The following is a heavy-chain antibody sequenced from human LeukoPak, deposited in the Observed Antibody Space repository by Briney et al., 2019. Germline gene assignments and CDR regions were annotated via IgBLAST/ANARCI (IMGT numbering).Heavy chain of an antibody. V-gene: IGHV1-18*01. Sequence: GASVKVSCKASGYTFTSYGISWVRQAPGQGLEWMGWISAYNGNTNYAQKLQGRVTMTTDTSTSTAYMELRSLRSDDTAVYYCARVHQIGAAAGKSYGLHLPDDYWGQGTLVTVSS. J-gene: IGHJ4*02. CDR3: ARVHQIGAAAGKSYGLHLPDDY. CDR2: ISAYNGNT. D-gene: IGHD6-13*01. CDR1: GYTFTSYG.